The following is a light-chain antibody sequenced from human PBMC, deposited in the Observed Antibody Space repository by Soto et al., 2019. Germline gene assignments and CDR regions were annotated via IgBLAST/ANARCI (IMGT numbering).Light chain of an antibody. CDR3: QQSYKTPWT. CDR1: QDISSY. V-gene: IGKV1-39*01. Sequence: DIQMTQSPSSLSASLGDRVTITCRANQDISSYLIWYQHKLGQAPKLLIHAASTLASGVPSRFSGSESVTDFTLTISGLEHEDSATYYCQQSYKTPWTFGQGTKVEIK. J-gene: IGKJ1*01. CDR2: AAS.